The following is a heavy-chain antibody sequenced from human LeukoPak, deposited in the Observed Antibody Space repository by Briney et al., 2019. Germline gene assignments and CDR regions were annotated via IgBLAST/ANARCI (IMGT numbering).Heavy chain of an antibody. CDR3: ARHCLSGGCRFDAFNI. V-gene: IGHV5-51*01. D-gene: IGHD1-26*01. CDR1: GYIFMDYW. Sequence: GESLKISCKGSGYIFMDYWIGWVRQMPGKGLEWMGIIYPGDSETTYSPSFQGQVTISADKSINTAYLQWSSLRASDTAVYYCARHCLSGGCRFDAFNIWGQGTMVTVSS. CDR2: IYPGDSET. J-gene: IGHJ3*02.